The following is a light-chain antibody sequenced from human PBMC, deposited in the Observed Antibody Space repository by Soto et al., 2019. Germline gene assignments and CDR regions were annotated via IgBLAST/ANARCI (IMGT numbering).Light chain of an antibody. CDR2: KVS. Sequence: EIVMTQTPLFLPVTLGQPASISCKSSQSLVASDGNMYLNWLHQRPGQPPRLLIYKVSKRFSGVPDRFSGSWAGTDFTLHISRVEAEDVGIYFCMQAKQLRTFGQGTRLEI. V-gene: IGKV2-24*01. CDR3: MQAKQLRT. J-gene: IGKJ5*01. CDR1: QSLVASDGNMY.